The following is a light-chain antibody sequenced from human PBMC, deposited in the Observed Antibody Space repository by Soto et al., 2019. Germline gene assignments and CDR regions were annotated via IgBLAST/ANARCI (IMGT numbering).Light chain of an antibody. CDR2: DAS. CDR1: QSVSSY. CDR3: QQRANWPLYA. Sequence: EIVLTQSPATLSLSPGERATLSCRASQSVSSYLAWYHQKPGQAPRLLIYDASNRATGIPARFSGSGSGTDFTLTISSLEPEDFAVYYCQQRANWPLYAFGQGTKVEIK. J-gene: IGKJ2*01. V-gene: IGKV3-11*01.